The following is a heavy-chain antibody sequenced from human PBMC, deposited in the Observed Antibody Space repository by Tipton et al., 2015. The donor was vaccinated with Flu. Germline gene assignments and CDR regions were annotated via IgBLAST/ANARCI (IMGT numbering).Heavy chain of an antibody. CDR3: ARANYGDFGQDWYFDL. CDR1: GGSISSDGYY. CDR2: IYYSGST. D-gene: IGHD4-17*01. J-gene: IGHJ2*01. Sequence: TLSLTCTVSGGSISSDGYYWSWIRQHPGKGLEWIGYIYYSGSTYYNPSLKSRVTISVDTSKNQFSLKLSSVTAADTAVYYCARANYGDFGQDWYFDLWGRGTLVTVSS. V-gene: IGHV4-31*03.